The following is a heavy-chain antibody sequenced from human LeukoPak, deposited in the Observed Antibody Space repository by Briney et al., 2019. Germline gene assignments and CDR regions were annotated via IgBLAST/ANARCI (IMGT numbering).Heavy chain of an antibody. CDR2: INPNSGGT. V-gene: IGHV1-2*02. D-gene: IGHD6-13*01. J-gene: IGHJ6*02. Sequence: ASVKVSCKASGYTFTGYYMHWVRQAPGQGLEWMGWINPNSGGTNYAQKFQGRVTMTRDTSISTAYMELSRLRSDDTAVYYCAARLAAAGTLDYYYYGMDVWGQGTTVTVSS. CDR1: GYTFTGYY. CDR3: AARLAAAGTLDYYYYGMDV.